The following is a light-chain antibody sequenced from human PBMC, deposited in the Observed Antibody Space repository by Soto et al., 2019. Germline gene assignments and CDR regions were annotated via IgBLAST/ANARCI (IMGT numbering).Light chain of an antibody. CDR2: GVS. V-gene: IGLV2-14*03. CDR3: SSYTNSITHV. CDR1: SSDVGGYDY. Sequence: QSAPTQPASVSGSPGQSITISCTGTSSDVGGYDYVSWYQQHPGKAPKLMIYGVSNRPSGVSNRFSGSKSGNTASLTISGLQAEDEADYYCSSYTNSITHVFGGGTKLTVL. J-gene: IGLJ3*02.